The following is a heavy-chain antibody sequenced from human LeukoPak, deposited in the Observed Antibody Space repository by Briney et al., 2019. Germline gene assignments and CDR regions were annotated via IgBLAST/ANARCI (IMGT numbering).Heavy chain of an antibody. CDR2: IKQDGSEK. Sequence: PGGSLRLSCAASGFTFSSYWMSWVRQAPGKGLEWVANIKQDGSEKYYVDSVKGRFTISRDNTKNSLNLQMNSLRAEDTAVYYCARASDYGGREYWGQGTLVTVSS. CDR3: ARASDYGGREY. CDR1: GFTFSSYW. D-gene: IGHD4-23*01. J-gene: IGHJ4*02. V-gene: IGHV3-7*01.